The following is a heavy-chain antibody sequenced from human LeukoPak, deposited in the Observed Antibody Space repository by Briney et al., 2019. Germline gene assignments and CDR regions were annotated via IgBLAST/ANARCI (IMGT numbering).Heavy chain of an antibody. J-gene: IGHJ4*02. D-gene: IGHD2-2*01. CDR2: ISSSGSTI. V-gene: IGHV3-11*01. Sequence: GGSLRLSCAASGFTCSDYYMSWIRQAPGQGLEWVSYISSSGSTIYYAYSVKGRFTISRDNAKNSLYLQMNSLRAEDTAVYYCARRKVVVPAAIDYWGQGTLVTVSS. CDR1: GFTCSDYY. CDR3: ARRKVVVPAAIDY.